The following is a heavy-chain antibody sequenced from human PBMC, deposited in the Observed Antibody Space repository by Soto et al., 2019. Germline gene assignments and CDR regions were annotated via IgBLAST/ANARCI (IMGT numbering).Heavy chain of an antibody. CDR1: GGTFSSYA. Sequence: ASVKVSYKASGGTFSSYAISWVRQAPGQGLEWMGGIIPIFGTANYAQKFQGRVTITADESTSTAYMELSSLRSEDTAVYYCARDRWAAARRSYYFDYWGQGTLVTVSS. D-gene: IGHD6-6*01. CDR2: IIPIFGTA. J-gene: IGHJ4*02. CDR3: ARDRWAAARRSYYFDY. V-gene: IGHV1-69*13.